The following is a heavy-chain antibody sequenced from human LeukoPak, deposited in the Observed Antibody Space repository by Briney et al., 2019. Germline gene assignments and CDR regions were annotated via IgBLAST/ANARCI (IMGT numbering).Heavy chain of an antibody. CDR3: ARVRLMTTVTTPPPPESFDY. CDR2: IYYSGST. CDR1: GGSISSGDYY. D-gene: IGHD4-17*01. J-gene: IGHJ4*02. V-gene: IGHV4-30-4*01. Sequence: SETLSLTCTVSGGSISSGDYYWSWIRQPPGKGLEWIGYIYYSGSTYYNPSLKSRVTISVDTSKNQFSLKLSSVTAADTAVYYCARVRLMTTVTTPPPPESFDYWGQGTLVTVSS.